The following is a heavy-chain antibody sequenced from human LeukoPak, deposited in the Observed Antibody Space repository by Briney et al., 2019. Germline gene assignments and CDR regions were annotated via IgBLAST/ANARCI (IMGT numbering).Heavy chain of an antibody. Sequence: ASVKVSCKASGYTFTSYGISWVRQAPGQGLEWMGWISAYNGNTNYAQKLQGRVTMTTDTSTSTAYMELRSLRSDDTAVYYCARASWKYSSSSDSRDYWGQGTLVTVSS. J-gene: IGHJ4*02. CDR1: GYTFTSYG. D-gene: IGHD6-6*01. V-gene: IGHV1-18*01. CDR3: ARASWKYSSSSDSRDY. CDR2: ISAYNGNT.